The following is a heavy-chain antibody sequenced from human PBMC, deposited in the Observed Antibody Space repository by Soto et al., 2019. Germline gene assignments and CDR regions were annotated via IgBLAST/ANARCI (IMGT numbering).Heavy chain of an antibody. D-gene: IGHD6-6*01. V-gene: IGHV3-33*01. J-gene: IGHJ4*02. Sequence: QVQLVESGGGEVQPGRSLRLSCAASGFTFSSYGMHWVRQAPGKGLEWVAVIWYDGSNKYYADSVKGRFTISRDNSKNTLYLQMNSLRAEDTAVYYCARDHMEYSSSQFDYWGQGTLVTVSS. CDR1: GFTFSSYG. CDR3: ARDHMEYSSSQFDY. CDR2: IWYDGSNK.